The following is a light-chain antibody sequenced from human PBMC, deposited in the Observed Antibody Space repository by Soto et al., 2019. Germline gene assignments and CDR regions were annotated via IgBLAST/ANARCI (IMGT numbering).Light chain of an antibody. J-gene: IGKJ1*01. V-gene: IGKV1-5*01. CDR1: QSISSW. CDR3: QQYNIYSVT. CDR2: DAS. Sequence: DIQMTQSPSTLSASVGDRVTITCRASQSISSWLAWYQQKPGKAPKLLIYDASSLESGVPSRFSGSGSGTEFTLNISSLQPDDLATYYSQQYNIYSVTFGQGTKVEIK.